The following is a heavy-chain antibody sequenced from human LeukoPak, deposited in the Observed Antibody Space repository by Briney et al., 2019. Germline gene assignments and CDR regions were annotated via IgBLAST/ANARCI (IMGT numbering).Heavy chain of an antibody. CDR3: ARGSSGVTISSYGMDV. Sequence: PGGSLRLSCAASGFTFSDHYMDWVRQAPGKRLEWVGRTKNKANSYTTQYAASVKGRFTISRDDSKNSLYLQMNSLKTEDTAVYYCARGSSGVTISSYGMDVWGKGTTVTVSS. J-gene: IGHJ6*04. V-gene: IGHV3-72*01. CDR2: TKNKANSYTT. D-gene: IGHD3-9*01. CDR1: GFTFSDHY.